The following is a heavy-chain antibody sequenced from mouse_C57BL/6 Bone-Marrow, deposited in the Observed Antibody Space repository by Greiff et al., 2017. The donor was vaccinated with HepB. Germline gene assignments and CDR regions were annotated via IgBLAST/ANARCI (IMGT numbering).Heavy chain of an antibody. CDR3: ALGRRFAY. CDR2: INPSTGGT. Sequence: VHVKQSGPELVKPGASVKISCKASGYSFTGYYMNWVKQSPEKSLEWIGEINPSTGGTTYNQKFKAKATLTVDKSSSTAYMQLKSLTSEDSAVYYCALGRRFAYWGQGTLVTVSA. CDR1: GYSFTGYY. D-gene: IGHD4-1*01. V-gene: IGHV1-42*01. J-gene: IGHJ3*01.